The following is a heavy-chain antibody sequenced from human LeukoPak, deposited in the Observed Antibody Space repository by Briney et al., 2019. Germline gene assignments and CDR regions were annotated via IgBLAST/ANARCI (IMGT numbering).Heavy chain of an antibody. D-gene: IGHD3-9*01. CDR2: LYYSGST. V-gene: IGHV4-39*01. CDR3: ARLSKGRYFDYIFDY. J-gene: IGHJ4*02. Sequence: SETLSLTCTVSGGSVSSTEFSWGWIRQPPGKGLQWVGNLYYSGSTSYHPSLNSRVTMSVDASKNQFSLKMTSVTAADTAVYYCARLSKGRYFDYIFDYWGQGSLVTVSS. CDR1: GGSVSSTEFS.